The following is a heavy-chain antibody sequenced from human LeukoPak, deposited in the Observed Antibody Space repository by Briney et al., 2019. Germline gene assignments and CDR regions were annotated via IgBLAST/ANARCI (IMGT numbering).Heavy chain of an antibody. CDR2: IYYSGST. CDR1: GGSISSGGYY. Sequence: PSETLSLTCTVSGGSISSGGYYWSWIRQPPGKGLEWIGYIYYSGSTNYNPSLKSRVSISVDTSKNQFSLKLSSVTAADTAMYYCARAPIIVGGMDGFDIWGQGTMVTVSS. CDR3: ARAPIIVGGMDGFDI. D-gene: IGHD1-26*01. V-gene: IGHV4-61*08. J-gene: IGHJ3*02.